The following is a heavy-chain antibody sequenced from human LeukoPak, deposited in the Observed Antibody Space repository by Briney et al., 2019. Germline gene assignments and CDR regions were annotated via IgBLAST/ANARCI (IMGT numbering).Heavy chain of an antibody. CDR3: AVGVAAAGGGY. CDR1: GFTFSSYS. V-gene: IGHV3-21*01. Sequence: GGSLRLSCAASGFTFSSYSMNWVRQAPGKGLEWVSSISSSSSYIYYAASVKGRFTISRDNAKNSLYLQMNSLRAEDTAVYYCAVGVAAAGGGYWGQGTLVTVSS. J-gene: IGHJ4*02. CDR2: ISSSSSYI. D-gene: IGHD6-13*01.